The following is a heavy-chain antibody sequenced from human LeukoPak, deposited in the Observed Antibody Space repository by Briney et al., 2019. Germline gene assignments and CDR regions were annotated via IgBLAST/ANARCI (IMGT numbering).Heavy chain of an antibody. CDR3: AKIVGATNEVFDY. Sequence: GASVKVSRKASGYTFTGYYMHWVRQAPGQGLEWMGRINPNSGGTNYAQKFQGRVTMTRDTSISTAYMELSRLRSDDTAVYYCAKIVGATNEVFDYWGQGTLVTVSS. CDR1: GYTFTGYY. V-gene: IGHV1-2*06. D-gene: IGHD1-26*01. J-gene: IGHJ4*02. CDR2: INPNSGGT.